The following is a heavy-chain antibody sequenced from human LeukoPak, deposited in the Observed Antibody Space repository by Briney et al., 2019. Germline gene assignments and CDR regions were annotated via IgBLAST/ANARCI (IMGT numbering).Heavy chain of an antibody. CDR2: INHSGST. V-gene: IGHV4-34*01. Sequence: SETLSLTCAVYGGSFSGYYWSWIRQPPGKGLEWVGEINHSGSTNYNPSLKSRVTISVDTSKNQFSLKLSSVTAADTAVYYCARLDDYGDYFYYWGQGTLVTVSS. D-gene: IGHD4-17*01. J-gene: IGHJ4*02. CDR3: ARLDDYGDYFYY. CDR1: GGSFSGYY.